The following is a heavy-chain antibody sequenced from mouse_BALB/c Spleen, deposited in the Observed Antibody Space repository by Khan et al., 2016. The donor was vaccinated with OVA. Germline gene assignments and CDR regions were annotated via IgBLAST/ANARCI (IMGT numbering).Heavy chain of an antibody. CDR2: IYPGAGRR. V-gene: IGHV1S81*02. D-gene: IGHD2-9*01. Sequence: QVQLQQPGAELVKPGASVKLSCKTSGYTFTNYWVHWVKQRPGKGLEWIGGIYPGAGRRTNDENFKNKAPLTVDISSTTAYMQLSSLTSEDSAVSYCTRNAYVGNDVDYWGQGSTLTVSS. CDR3: TRNAYVGNDVDY. J-gene: IGHJ2*01. CDR1: GYTFTNYW.